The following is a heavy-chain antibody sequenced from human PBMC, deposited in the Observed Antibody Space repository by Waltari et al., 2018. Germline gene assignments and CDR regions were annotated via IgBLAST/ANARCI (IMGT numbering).Heavy chain of an antibody. CDR2: INRDGSN. Sequence: QVQLQQRGAGLLKPSETLSPTCAGYDGSFSGYFWSWIRQSPGKGLEWIGQINRDGSNIYNPSLKSRVAMSVDTLKSQISLRRTSVTAADAAVYYCARVGDYQGSGRFGLDGWGQGTRVTVSS. CDR3: ARVGDYQGSGRFGLDG. D-gene: IGHD3-10*01. V-gene: IGHV4-34*01. J-gene: IGHJ6*02. CDR1: DGSFSGYF.